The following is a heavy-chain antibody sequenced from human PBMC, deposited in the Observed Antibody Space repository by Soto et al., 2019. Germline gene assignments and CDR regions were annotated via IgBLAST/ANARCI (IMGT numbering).Heavy chain of an antibody. J-gene: IGHJ4*02. CDR1: SGSISSSSYY. D-gene: IGHD4-17*01. CDR2: IYYSGST. Sequence: PSETLSLTCTVSSGSISSSSYYWGWIRQPPGKGLEWIGYIYYSGSTNYNPSLKSRVTISVDTSKKQFSLKLSSVTAADTAVYYCARVYDYGENWGQGTLVTVSS. CDR3: ARVYDYGEN. V-gene: IGHV4-61*05.